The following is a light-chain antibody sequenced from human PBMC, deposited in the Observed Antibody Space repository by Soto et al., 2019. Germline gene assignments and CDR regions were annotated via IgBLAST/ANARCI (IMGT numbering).Light chain of an antibody. CDR2: GAS. CDR3: QHYNNWPYT. Sequence: EILMTQSPSTLSVSPGERATLSCRASQSVGYNLDWYQQKPAQAPRLLIYGASTGATGIPARFSGSGSGTEFTLTISSLQSEDFEVYYCQHYNNWPYTFGQGTKVDIK. J-gene: IGKJ2*01. CDR1: QSVGYN. V-gene: IGKV3-15*01.